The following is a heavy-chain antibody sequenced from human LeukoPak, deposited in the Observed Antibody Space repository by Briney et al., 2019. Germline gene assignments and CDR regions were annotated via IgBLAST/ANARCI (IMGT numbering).Heavy chain of an antibody. D-gene: IGHD1-26*01. V-gene: IGHV1-18*01. CDR1: GYTFTSYG. CDR2: ISAYNGNT. J-gene: IGHJ6*03. CDR3: ARGALSGDRYYYYMDV. Sequence: GASVKVSCKASGYTFTSYGISWVRQAPGQGLEWMGWISAYNGNTNYAQKLQGRVTMTTDTSTGTAYMELRSLRSDDTAVYYCARGALSGDRYYYYMDVWGKGTTVTVSS.